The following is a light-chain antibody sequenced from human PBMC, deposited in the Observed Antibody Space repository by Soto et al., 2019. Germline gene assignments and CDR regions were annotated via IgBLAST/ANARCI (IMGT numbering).Light chain of an antibody. J-gene: IGLJ3*02. CDR2: KNN. V-gene: IGLV1-47*01. Sequence: QSVLTQSPSASATPGQRVTISCSGSSSNIGTNYVYWYQQLPGTAPKLLIYKNNQRPSGVPDRFSGSKYGTSASLAIGGLRSEDEADYYCAAWDASLSGPVFGGGNKVTVL. CDR1: SSNIGTNY. CDR3: AAWDASLSGPV.